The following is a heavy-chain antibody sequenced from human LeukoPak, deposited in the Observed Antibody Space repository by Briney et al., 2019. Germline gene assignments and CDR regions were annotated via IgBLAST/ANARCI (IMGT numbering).Heavy chain of an antibody. J-gene: IGHJ4*02. CDR1: GFTFSSYW. Sequence: GGSLRLSCAASGFTFSSYWMHWVRQAPGKGLVWVSRINNDGSSTTYADSVKGRFTISRDNSKNTLYLQMTSLRAADTAVYYCARLLGYCSGGSCYGFDYWGQGTLVTVSS. D-gene: IGHD2-15*01. V-gene: IGHV3-74*01. CDR2: INNDGSST. CDR3: ARLLGYCSGGSCYGFDY.